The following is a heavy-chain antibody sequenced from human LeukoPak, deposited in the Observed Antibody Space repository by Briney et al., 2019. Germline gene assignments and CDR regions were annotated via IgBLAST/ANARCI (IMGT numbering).Heavy chain of an antibody. D-gene: IGHD4-23*01. Sequence: GASVKVSCKASGGTFSSYAISWVRQAPGQGLEWMGGIIPIFGTANYAQKFQGRVTITADESTSTAYMELSSLRSEDTAVYYCARGYGGSYYYYYMDVWGKGTTVTISS. CDR1: GGTFSSYA. V-gene: IGHV1-69*01. J-gene: IGHJ6*03. CDR2: IIPIFGTA. CDR3: ARGYGGSYYYYYMDV.